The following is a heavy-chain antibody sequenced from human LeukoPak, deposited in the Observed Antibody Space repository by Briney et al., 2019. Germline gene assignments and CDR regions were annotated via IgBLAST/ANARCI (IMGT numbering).Heavy chain of an antibody. V-gene: IGHV3-64D*06. J-gene: IGHJ4*02. CDR1: GFTFSTYV. CDR2: ISSNGDNT. Sequence: GGSLRLSCSVSGFTFSTYVMHWVRQAPGKGLEYVSAISSNGDNTYYADSVKGRFTISRGNSKNTPYLQMSSLRADDTAVYYCVRGTGYWGQGTLVTVSS. CDR3: VRGTGY.